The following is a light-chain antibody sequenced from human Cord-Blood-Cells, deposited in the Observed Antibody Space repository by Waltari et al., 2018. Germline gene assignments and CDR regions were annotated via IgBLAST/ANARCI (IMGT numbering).Light chain of an antibody. CDR3: QQSYSTPWT. Sequence: DIQMTQSPSSLSASVGDRVPITCRASQSIRSYLNWYQQKPGKAPKLLIYAASSLQSGVPSRFSGSGSGTDFTLTISSLQPEDFATYYCQQSYSTPWTFGQGTKVEIK. J-gene: IGKJ1*01. CDR1: QSIRSY. CDR2: AAS. V-gene: IGKV1-39*01.